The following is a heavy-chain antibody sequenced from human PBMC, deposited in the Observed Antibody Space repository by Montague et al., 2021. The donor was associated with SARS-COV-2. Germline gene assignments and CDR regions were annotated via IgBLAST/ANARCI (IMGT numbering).Heavy chain of an antibody. CDR3: ARRGYTHSRLDDAFDI. J-gene: IGHJ3*02. Sequence: TLSLTCTVSDGSINTDTYFWSWIRQPAGKGLEWIGRIWTSGTTKYNPTLKSRVTMSMDTSKNQFSLNLASVTATDTAVYYCARRGYTHSRLDDAFDIWGQGTMVTVSS. CDR1: DGSINTDTYF. D-gene: IGHD5-12*01. CDR2: IWTSGTT. V-gene: IGHV4-61*02.